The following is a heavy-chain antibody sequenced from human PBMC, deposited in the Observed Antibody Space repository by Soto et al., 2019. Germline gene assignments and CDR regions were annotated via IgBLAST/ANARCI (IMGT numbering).Heavy chain of an antibody. V-gene: IGHV4-4*07. Sequence: SETLSITCSFSGGSIKSYWWSWMGQPAGKGLEWIGRVYSTGTTGYNPSLNSRATMSVETSKNQFSLKLTSVTAADTAVYHCARDIGSYAYGEGYWGQGIKVTVSS. D-gene: IGHD3-10*01. J-gene: IGHJ4*02. CDR3: ARDIGSYAYGEGY. CDR1: GGSIKSYW. CDR2: VYSTGTT.